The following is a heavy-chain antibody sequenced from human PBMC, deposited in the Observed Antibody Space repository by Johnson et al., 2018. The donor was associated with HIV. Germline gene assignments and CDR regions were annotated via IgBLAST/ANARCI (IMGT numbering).Heavy chain of an antibody. V-gene: IGHV3-30*02. J-gene: IGHJ3*02. CDR1: GFTFSSYG. Sequence: QVQLVESGGGLIQPGGSLRLSCVASGFTFSSYGMHWVRQAPGKGLDWVAFVRYDGSNKYYADSVKGRFTISRDNTKNSLYLQLNSLRAEDTAVYYCARHHPASDAFDIWGQGTMVSVSS. CDR2: VRYDGSNK. CDR3: ARHHPASDAFDI. D-gene: IGHD2-2*01.